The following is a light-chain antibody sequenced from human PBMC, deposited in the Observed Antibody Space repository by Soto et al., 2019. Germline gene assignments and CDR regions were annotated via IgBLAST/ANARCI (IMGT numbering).Light chain of an antibody. V-gene: IGKV3-15*01. J-gene: IGKJ1*01. CDR3: QQYYDWPRT. CDR2: GES. CDR1: QSVSSN. Sequence: EIVMTQSPATLSVSPGERATLSCRASQSVSSNLAWFQQKPGQAPRLLIYGESARATGIPARFSGSGSGTEFTLTISSLQSEDFAVYFCQQYYDWPRTFGQGTKVDNK.